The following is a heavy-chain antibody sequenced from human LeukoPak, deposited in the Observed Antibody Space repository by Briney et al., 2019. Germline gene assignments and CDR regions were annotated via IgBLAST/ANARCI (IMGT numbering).Heavy chain of an antibody. D-gene: IGHD5-12*01. J-gene: IGHJ4*02. CDR1: GGSISSGDYY. CDR3: ARRSGRGYERIDY. Sequence: SETLSLTCTVSGGSISSGDYYWSWIRQPPGKGLEWIGYIYYSGSTNYNPSLKSRVTISVDTSKNQFSLKLSSVTAADTAVYYCARRSGRGYERIDYWGQGTLVTVSS. V-gene: IGHV4-30-4*08. CDR2: IYYSGST.